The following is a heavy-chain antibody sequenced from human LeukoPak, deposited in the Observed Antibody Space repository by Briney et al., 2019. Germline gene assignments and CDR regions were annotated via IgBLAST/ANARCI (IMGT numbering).Heavy chain of an antibody. J-gene: IGHJ3*02. D-gene: IGHD1-26*01. V-gene: IGHV3-9*01. CDR2: ISWNSGSI. CDR1: GFTFDDYA. Sequence: GGSLRLSCAASGFTFDDYAMHWVRQAPGKGLEWVSGISWNSGSIGYADSVKGRFTISGDNAKNSLYLQMNSLRAEDTALYYCAKDRVGATSGTFDIWGQGTMVTVSS. CDR3: AKDRVGATSGTFDI.